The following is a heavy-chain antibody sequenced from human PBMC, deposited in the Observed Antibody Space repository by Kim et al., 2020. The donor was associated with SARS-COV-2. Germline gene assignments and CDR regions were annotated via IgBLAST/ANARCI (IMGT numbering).Heavy chain of an antibody. CDR3: AKELLRRRGYCSTTTCLHWVGL. CDR2: ISFDGTTT. J-gene: IGHJ4*02. D-gene: IGHD2-2*03. CDR1: GFPFSDYG. V-gene: IGHV3-30*18. Sequence: GGSLRLSCVASGFPFSDYGMHWVRQAPGKGLEWVGVISFDGTTTFHGDSVNGRFTISRDNSKDTLYLEMTSLRPEDTAVYYCAKELLRRRGYCSTTTCLHWVGLWGQGARVTVSS.